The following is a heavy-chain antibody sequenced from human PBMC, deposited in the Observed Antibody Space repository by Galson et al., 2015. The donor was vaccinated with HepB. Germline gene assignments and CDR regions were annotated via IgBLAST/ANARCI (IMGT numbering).Heavy chain of an antibody. Sequence: SVKVSCKASGVTFSSYTISWVRQAPGQGLEYMGKIIPILDIANLTQKFQGRVTISADKSTTTAYMVLSSLRSEDTAVYYCAIVDYSSSFYYYYGMDVWGQGTTVTASS. D-gene: IGHD4-11*01. J-gene: IGHJ6*02. CDR1: GVTFSSYT. CDR3: AIVDYSSSFYYYYGMDV. CDR2: IIPILDIA. V-gene: IGHV1-69*02.